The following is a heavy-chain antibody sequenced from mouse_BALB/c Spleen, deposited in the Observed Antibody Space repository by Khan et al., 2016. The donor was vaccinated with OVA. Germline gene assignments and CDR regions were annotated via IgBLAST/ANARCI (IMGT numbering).Heavy chain of an antibody. V-gene: IGHV5-17*02. CDR3: ARDSNFGY. CDR2: ISSGSSSI. J-gene: IGHJ2*01. Sequence: EVKLVESGGGLVQPGGSRKLSCAASGFTFSRFGMHWVRQAPEKGLEWVAYISSGSSSIYYADTVTGRFTISRDNPKNTLFLQMTSRRSEDTAMYDCARDSNFGYWGQGTTLTVSS. CDR1: GFTFSRFG.